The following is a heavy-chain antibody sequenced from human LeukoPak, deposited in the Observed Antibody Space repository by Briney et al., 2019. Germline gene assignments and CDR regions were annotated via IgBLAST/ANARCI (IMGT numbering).Heavy chain of an antibody. CDR3: ATRDTAMVPPPNDY. CDR2: FYREDGET. CDR1: GYTLSELS. Sequence: GASVMVSCKVSGYTLSELSMHWVRQAPRKGLDRMVGFYREDGETIYAQKFQGRVTMTEDTSTDTAYMELSSLRSEDTAVYYCATRDTAMVPPPNDYWGQGTLVTVSS. V-gene: IGHV1-24*01. D-gene: IGHD5-18*01. J-gene: IGHJ4*02.